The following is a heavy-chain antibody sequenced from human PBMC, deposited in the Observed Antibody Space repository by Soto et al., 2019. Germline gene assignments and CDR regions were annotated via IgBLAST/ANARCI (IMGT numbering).Heavy chain of an antibody. V-gene: IGHV4-39*02. CDR1: GGSISSSNYY. CDR3: ARRYCSGGSCHSQNWFDP. J-gene: IGHJ5*02. CDR2: IYNSGST. D-gene: IGHD2-15*01. Sequence: QQQLQESGPGLVKPSETLSLTCTVSGGSISSSNYYWGWIRQPPGKGLEWIGDIYNSGSTYYNPSLKSRVTISVDTSKNHFSLKLSSVTAADTAVYYCARRYCSGGSCHSQNWFDPWGQGTLVTVSS.